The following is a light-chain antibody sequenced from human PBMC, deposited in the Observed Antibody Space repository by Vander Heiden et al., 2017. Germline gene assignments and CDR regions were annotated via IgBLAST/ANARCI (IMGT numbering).Light chain of an antibody. CDR3: SSYTGSNTV. CDR1: SSDVGVYNY. V-gene: IGLV2-14*03. Sequence: QSALTQPASVSGSPGQSITISCTGSSSDVGVYNYGAWYQQHPGAAPKLMIYNVSYRPSGISNRFSGSKSGNTASLTISGLQAEDEADYYCSSYTGSNTVFGGGTKLTVL. CDR2: NVS. J-gene: IGLJ2*01.